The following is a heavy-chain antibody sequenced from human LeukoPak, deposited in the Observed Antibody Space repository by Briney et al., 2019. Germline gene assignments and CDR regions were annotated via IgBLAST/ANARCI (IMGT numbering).Heavy chain of an antibody. CDR2: INPDGSEK. D-gene: IGHD1-26*01. CDR3: ARDRAYSAFDY. Sequence: GGSLRLSCATSGFTFNRFGMHWVRQAPGRGLERVAIINPDGSEKYYLESLKGRITISRDNAENSVHLQMNSLKAEDTAIYYCARDRAYSAFDYWGQGTLVTVSS. J-gene: IGHJ4*02. CDR1: GFTFNRFG. V-gene: IGHV3-7*03.